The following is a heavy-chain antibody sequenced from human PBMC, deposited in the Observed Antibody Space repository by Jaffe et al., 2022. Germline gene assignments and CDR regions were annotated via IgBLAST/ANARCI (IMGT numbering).Heavy chain of an antibody. D-gene: IGHD6-19*01. CDR3: ARKGGASGWYRNAFDI. Sequence: EVQLVESGGGLVQPGGSLRLSCAASGFTFTGYWMSWVRQAPGKGLEWVATIKQDGSEKYYVDSVKGRFTISRDNAKSSLYLQMNSLRVEDTAVYYCARKGGASGWYRNAFDIWGQGTMVTVSS. J-gene: IGHJ3*02. CDR1: GFTFTGYW. V-gene: IGHV3-7*05. CDR2: IKQDGSEK.